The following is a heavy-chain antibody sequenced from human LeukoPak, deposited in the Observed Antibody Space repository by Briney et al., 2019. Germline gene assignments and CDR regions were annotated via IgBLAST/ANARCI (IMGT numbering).Heavy chain of an antibody. Sequence: SETLSLTCTVSGGSISSYYWSWIRQPPGKGLEWIGYIYYSGSTNYNPSLKSRVTISVDTSKNQFSLKLSSVTAADTAVYYCAKGIAYNGSPGIDYWGQGTLVTVSS. J-gene: IGHJ4*02. CDR3: AKGIAYNGSPGIDY. CDR2: IYYSGST. CDR1: GGSISSYY. V-gene: IGHV4-59*01. D-gene: IGHD1-26*01.